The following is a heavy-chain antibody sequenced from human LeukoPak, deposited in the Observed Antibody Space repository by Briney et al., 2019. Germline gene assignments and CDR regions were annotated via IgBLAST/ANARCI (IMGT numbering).Heavy chain of an antibody. D-gene: IGHD2-2*01. CDR3: ARVWGYCSSTSCHPGRFDP. CDR1: GYSFTNFW. CDR2: IHPGDGDT. J-gene: IGHJ5*02. Sequence: KNGESLKISCKASGYSFTNFWIGWVRQTPGKGLEWMGIIHPGDGDTRYSPSFQGQVTISADKSISTAFLQWRSLKASDTAMFYCARVWGYCSSTSCHPGRFDPWGQGTLVTVSS. V-gene: IGHV5-51*01.